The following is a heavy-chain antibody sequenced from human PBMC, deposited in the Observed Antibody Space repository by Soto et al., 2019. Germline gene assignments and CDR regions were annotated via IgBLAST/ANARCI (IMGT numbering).Heavy chain of an antibody. Sequence: EVQLLDSGGRLVQPGGSLRLSCAASGFTFSNYAMAWVRQAPGKGLEWVSAISGSGGITYHAASVKGRFSISRDNSRNTLYLQMNSLGPEDTAVYYCARAADYDFWSGYYYMDVWGIGTTVTVSS. V-gene: IGHV3-23*01. CDR2: ISGSGGIT. CDR1: GFTFSNYA. D-gene: IGHD3-3*01. CDR3: ARAADYDFWSGYYYMDV. J-gene: IGHJ6*03.